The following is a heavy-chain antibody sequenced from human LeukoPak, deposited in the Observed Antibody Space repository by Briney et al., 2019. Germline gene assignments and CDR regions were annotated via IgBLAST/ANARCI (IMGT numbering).Heavy chain of an antibody. J-gene: IGHJ6*03. D-gene: IGHD1-26*01. V-gene: IGHV4-61*02. CDR3: ARTRAIVDYYMDV. Sequence: SETLSLTCTVSGNSISSGDYYWSWIRQPAGKGLEWIGRIYTSGSTTYNPSLKSRVTISADTSKNQFSLKVSSVTAADTAVYYCARTRAIVDYYMDVWGNGTTVTVSS. CDR1: GNSISSGDYY. CDR2: IYTSGST.